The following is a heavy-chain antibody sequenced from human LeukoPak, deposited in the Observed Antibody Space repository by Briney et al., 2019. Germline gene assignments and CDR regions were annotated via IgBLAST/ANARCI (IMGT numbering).Heavy chain of an antibody. CDR3: ATTNDGGGYQWGDFFDF. J-gene: IGHJ4*02. V-gene: IGHV1-69*04. D-gene: IGHD3-22*01. CDR1: GGTSNIHA. CDR2: IIPNLGTT. Sequence: SVKVSCKASGGTSNIHAISWVRQAPGQGLEWMGRIIPNLGTTNRAQKFQARVTLTADKSTNKAYMELTSLTSDDTAVYYCATTNDGGGYQWGDFFDFWGQGNLVTVSS.